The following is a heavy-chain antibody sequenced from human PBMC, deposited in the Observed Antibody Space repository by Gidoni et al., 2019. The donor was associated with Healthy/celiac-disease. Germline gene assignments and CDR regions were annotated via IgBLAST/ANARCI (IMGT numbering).Heavy chain of an antibody. CDR3: ARDDKGYGTTSGNDY. Sequence: QVQLVQSGAEVTKPGASVKVSCQASGYTFTRYYMHWVRQAPGQGLEWMGIINPSGGSTSYAQKFQGRVTMTRDTSTSTVYMELSSLRSEDTAAYYWARDDKGYGTTSGNDYWGQGTLVTVSS. V-gene: IGHV1-46*01. J-gene: IGHJ4*02. CDR2: INPSGGST. CDR1: GYTFTRYY. D-gene: IGHD1-7*01.